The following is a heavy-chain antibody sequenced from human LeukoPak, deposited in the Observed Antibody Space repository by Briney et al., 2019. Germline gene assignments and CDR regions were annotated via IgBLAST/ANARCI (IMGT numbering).Heavy chain of an antibody. CDR3: ARDWADYGDFPADY. CDR2: ISAYNGNT. D-gene: IGHD4-17*01. CDR1: GYTFTSYG. V-gene: IGHV1-18*01. J-gene: IGHJ4*02. Sequence: ASVTVSCKASGYTFTSYGISWVRQAPGQGLEWMGWISAYNGNTNYAQKLQGRVTMTTETSTSTAYMELRSLRSDDTAVYYCARDWADYGDFPADYWGQGTLVTVSS.